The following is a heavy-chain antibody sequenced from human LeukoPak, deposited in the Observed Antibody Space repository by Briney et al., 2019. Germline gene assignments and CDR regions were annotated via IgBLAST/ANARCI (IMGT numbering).Heavy chain of an antibody. CDR2: INRNGGST. J-gene: IGHJ4*02. CDR3: ARGFRNGPFDC. CDR1: RFTFDDYG. V-gene: IGHV3-20*04. Sequence: GGSLRLSCEASRFTFDDYGMSWVRQPPGKGLEWVSGINRNGGSTDYADSVKGRFTISRDNAKNSHFLQMNSLRVEDTALYYCARGFRNGPFDCWGQGTLVTVSS. D-gene: IGHD2-8*01.